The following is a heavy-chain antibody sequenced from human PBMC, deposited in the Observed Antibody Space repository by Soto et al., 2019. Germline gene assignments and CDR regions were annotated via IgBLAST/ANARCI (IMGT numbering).Heavy chain of an antibody. CDR1: GGSITNNY. V-gene: IGHV4-59*08. D-gene: IGHD1-1*01. J-gene: IGHJ5*02. CDR3: ARRQNWNNLFDT. CDR2: SYYSGST. Sequence: SETLSLTCTVSGGSITNNYWSWIRQSPGKGLEWIGCSYYSGSTSYNPSLRSRVTISIDTSKTQFSLRLRSVTAADTAVYYCARRQNWNNLFDTWGQGNLVTVS.